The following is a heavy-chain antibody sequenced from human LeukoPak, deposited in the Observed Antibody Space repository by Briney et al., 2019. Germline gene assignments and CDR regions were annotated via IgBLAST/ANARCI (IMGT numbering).Heavy chain of an antibody. CDR1: GYTFVNYD. CDR3: AREGDYANWYFDL. CDR2: ISAYNGNT. V-gene: IGHV1-18*01. D-gene: IGHD4-17*01. J-gene: IGHJ2*01. Sequence: ASVKVSCKASGYTFVNYDISWVRQATGQGLEWMGWISAYNGNTNYAQKLQGRVTMTTDTSTSTAYMELRSLRSDDTAVYYCAREGDYANWYFDLWGRGTLVTVSS.